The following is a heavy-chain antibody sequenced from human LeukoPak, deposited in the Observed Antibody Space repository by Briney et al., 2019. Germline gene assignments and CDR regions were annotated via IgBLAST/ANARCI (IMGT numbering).Heavy chain of an antibody. CDR1: GFTFSRYS. CDR3: AKIDGFDY. V-gene: IGHV3-21*01. D-gene: IGHD5-24*01. Sequence: PGGSLRLPCAASGFTFSRYSMNWVRQAPGKGLEWVSCISSSSSYIYYANSVKGRFTISRDNAKNSLYLQMNSLRAEDTAVYYCAKIDGFDYWGQGTLVTVSS. CDR2: ISSSSSYI. J-gene: IGHJ4*02.